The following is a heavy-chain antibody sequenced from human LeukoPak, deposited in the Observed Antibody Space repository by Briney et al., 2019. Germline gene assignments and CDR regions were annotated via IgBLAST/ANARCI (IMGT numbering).Heavy chain of an antibody. V-gene: IGHV3-48*01. CDR3: AREAKAAGNFDY. Sequence: GGSLRLSCAASGFTFSTYTMKWVRQAPGKGLEWVSYISGSSSTIYYADSVKGRFTISRDNAKNSLYLQMNSLRAEDTAVYYCAREAKAAGNFDYWGQGTLVTVSS. D-gene: IGHD6-13*01. J-gene: IGHJ4*02. CDR2: ISGSSSTI. CDR1: GFTFSTYT.